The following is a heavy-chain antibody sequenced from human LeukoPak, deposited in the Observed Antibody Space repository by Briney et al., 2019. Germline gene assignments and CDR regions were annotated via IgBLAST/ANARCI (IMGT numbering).Heavy chain of an antibody. CDR2: IIPILGIA. V-gene: IGHV1-69*02. CDR3: ARGGSYSSGWYRFDY. CDR1: RGTFSSYT. D-gene: IGHD6-19*01. Sequence: ASVKVSCKASRGTFSSYTISWVRQAPGQGLEWMGRIIPILGIANYAQKFQGRVTITADKSTSTAYMELSSLRSEDTAVYYCARGGSYSSGWYRFDYWGKGTLVTVSS. J-gene: IGHJ4*02.